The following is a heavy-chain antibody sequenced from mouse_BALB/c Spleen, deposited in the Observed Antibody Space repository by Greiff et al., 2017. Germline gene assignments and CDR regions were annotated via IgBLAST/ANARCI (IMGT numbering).Heavy chain of an antibody. CDR3: TIDSSGYAWFAY. CDR1: GYTFTSYW. CDR2: IYPGSGST. V-gene: IGHV1S22*01. D-gene: IGHD3-2*01. Sequence: LQQPGSELVRPGASVKLSCKASGYTFTSYWMHWVKQRHGQGLEWIGNIYPGSGSTNYDEKFKSKGTLTVDTSSSTAYMHLSSLTSEDSAVYYCTIDSSGYAWFAYWGQGTLVTVSA. J-gene: IGHJ3*01.